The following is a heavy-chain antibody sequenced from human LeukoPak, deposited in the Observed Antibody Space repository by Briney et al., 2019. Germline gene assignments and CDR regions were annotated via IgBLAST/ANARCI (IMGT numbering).Heavy chain of an antibody. V-gene: IGHV4-59*01. J-gene: IGHJ4*02. CDR2: IYYSGST. Sequence: SETLSLTCTVSGGSISSYYWSWIRQPPGRGLEWIGYIYYSGSTNYNPSLKSRVTISVDTSKNQFSLKLSSVTAADTAVYYCARESVLYSSSFFDYWGRGTLVTVSS. CDR1: GGSISSYY. D-gene: IGHD6-6*01. CDR3: ARESVLYSSSFFDY.